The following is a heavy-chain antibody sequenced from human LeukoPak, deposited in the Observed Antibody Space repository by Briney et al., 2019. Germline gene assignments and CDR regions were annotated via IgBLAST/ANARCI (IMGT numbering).Heavy chain of an antibody. J-gene: IGHJ5*02. Sequence: ASVRVSCKTSGYTFTDYYIHWVRQAPGQGLEWMGWINTKTGRTSFARTFQGRVTLTRDPSITTDYLDMAWLTSEDTAIYFCARADFIDAGPYVIAPWGQGTLVTVSS. D-gene: IGHD3-3*01. CDR2: INTKTGRT. CDR3: ARADFIDAGPYVIAP. CDR1: GYTFTDYY. V-gene: IGHV1-2*02.